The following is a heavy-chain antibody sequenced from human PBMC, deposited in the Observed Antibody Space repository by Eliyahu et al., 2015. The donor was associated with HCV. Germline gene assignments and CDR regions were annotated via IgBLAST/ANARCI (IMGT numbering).Heavy chain of an antibody. J-gene: IGHJ6*02. Sequence: EAQLLESGGGLVQPGGSXRLSCAASGFTFSXXAMTWVRQAPGRGLGWVSAISGSGTNTYYADSVKARFTISRDNSKNTLYLQMNTLRPEDTAVYYCAAVAGNHYYGMDVWGQGTTVTVSS. V-gene: IGHV3-23*01. D-gene: IGHD6-19*01. CDR1: GFTFSXXA. CDR2: ISGSGTNT. CDR3: AAVAGNHYYGMDV.